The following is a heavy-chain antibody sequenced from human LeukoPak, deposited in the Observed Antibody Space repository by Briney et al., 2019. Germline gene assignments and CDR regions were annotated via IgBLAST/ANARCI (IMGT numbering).Heavy chain of an antibody. J-gene: IGHJ3*02. CDR1: GFIFSGNA. D-gene: IGHD3-22*01. Sequence: GTSLRLSCAASGFIFSGNAIHWVRQAPGKGLGWVAQIWYDGSNTYYADSVKGRFTISRDKSKNTAYLQMNSLRVEDTAVYYCARDGQTDSPYAFDIWGQGTMVTVSS. CDR2: IWYDGSNT. V-gene: IGHV3-33*01. CDR3: ARDGQTDSPYAFDI.